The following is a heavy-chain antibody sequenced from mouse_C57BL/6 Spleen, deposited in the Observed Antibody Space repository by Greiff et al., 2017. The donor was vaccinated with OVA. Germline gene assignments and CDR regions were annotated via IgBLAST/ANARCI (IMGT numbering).Heavy chain of an antibody. J-gene: IGHJ2*01. V-gene: IGHV1-82*01. CDR2: IYPGDGDT. CDR1: GYAFSSSW. D-gene: IGHD2-12*01. CDR3: ARRYDGMFFDD. Sequence: VQLQQSGPELVKPGASVKISCKASGYAFSSSWMNWVKQRPGKGLEWIGRIYPGDGDTNYNGKFKGKATLTADKSSSTAYMQLSSLTSEDSAVYFCARRYDGMFFDDWGQGTTLTVSS.